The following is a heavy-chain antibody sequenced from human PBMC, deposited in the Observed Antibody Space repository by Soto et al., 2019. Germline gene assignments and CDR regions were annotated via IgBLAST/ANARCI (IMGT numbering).Heavy chain of an antibody. J-gene: IGHJ6*02. D-gene: IGHD5-12*01. Sequence: WGSLRLSCAASGFSVISNYMICFRHSACEWLEWVAIIYINGSTDYADSVQGRFSVSRDIYKNTLFLQMNNLRAEDTAVYFCSGDPSGYDEGDWYHGVDVWGQGTTVTVSS. CDR2: IYINGST. V-gene: IGHV3-53*01. CDR1: GFSVISNY. CDR3: SGDPSGYDEGDWYHGVDV.